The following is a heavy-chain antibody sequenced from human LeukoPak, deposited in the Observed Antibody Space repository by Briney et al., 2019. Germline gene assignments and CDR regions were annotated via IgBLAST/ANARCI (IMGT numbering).Heavy chain of an antibody. J-gene: IGHJ5*02. CDR3: TSNPSYYTVTPKNNNWFDP. Sequence: GGSLRLSCAASGFTFSGSAMHWVRQASGKGLEWVGRIRSKANSYATAYAASVKGRFTISRDDSKNTAYLQMNSLKTEDTAVYYCTSNPSYYTVTPKNNNWFDPWAQGTLVTVS. V-gene: IGHV3-73*01. CDR1: GFTFSGSA. D-gene: IGHD4-11*01. CDR2: IRSKANSYAT.